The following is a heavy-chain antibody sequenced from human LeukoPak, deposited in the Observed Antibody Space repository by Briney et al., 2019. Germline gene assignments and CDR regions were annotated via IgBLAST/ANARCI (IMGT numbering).Heavy chain of an antibody. Sequence: ASVKVSCKASGYTFTGYYMHWVRQAPGQGLEWIGWINPNSGGAHYAQKFQGRVSMTRDTSISTIYMELSRLTSDDTAVYYCARQASGGWYYDYWGQGTPVTVSS. V-gene: IGHV1-2*02. J-gene: IGHJ4*02. D-gene: IGHD6-19*01. CDR2: INPNSGGA. CDR3: ARQASGGWYYDY. CDR1: GYTFTGYY.